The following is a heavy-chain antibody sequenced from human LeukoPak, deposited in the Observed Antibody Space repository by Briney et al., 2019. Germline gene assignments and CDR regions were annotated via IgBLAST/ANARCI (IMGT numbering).Heavy chain of an antibody. CDR1: GFTFSSYW. J-gene: IGHJ4*02. Sequence: GWSLRLSCAASGFTFSSYWMHWVRHAPGKGLVWVSRIYSVWCSTSYVDSGKGRFLSPRDNANSPPSLQMNSLRAEDTAVYYCARGGYGDYRHFDYWGQGTLVTVSS. CDR3: ARGGYGDYRHFDY. V-gene: IGHV3-74*01. D-gene: IGHD4-17*01. CDR2: IYSVWCST.